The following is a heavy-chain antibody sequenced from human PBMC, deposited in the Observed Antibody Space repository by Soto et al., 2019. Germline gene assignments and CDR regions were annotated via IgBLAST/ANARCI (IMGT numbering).Heavy chain of an antibody. Sequence: GGSLRLSCAASGFPFSKYSMNWVRQAPGKGLEWVSSISSSSSYIFYADSVKGRFTISRDNSKNTLYLQMNSLRAEDTAVYYCAREVTIFGVAHADYWGQGTLVTVSS. J-gene: IGHJ4*02. CDR3: AREVTIFGVAHADY. CDR2: ISSSSSYI. V-gene: IGHV3-21*04. D-gene: IGHD3-3*01. CDR1: GFPFSKYS.